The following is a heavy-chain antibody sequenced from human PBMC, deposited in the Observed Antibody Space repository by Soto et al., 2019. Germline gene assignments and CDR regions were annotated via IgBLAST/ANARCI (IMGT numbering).Heavy chain of an antibody. J-gene: IGHJ6*03. V-gene: IGHV4-34*01. D-gene: IGHD2-15*01. CDR2: INHSGST. CDR1: GGSFSGYY. Sequence: SETLALTCAVYGGSFSGYYWSWIRQPPGKGLEWIGEINHSGSTNYNPSLKSRVTISVDTSKNQFSLKLSSVTAADTAVYYCARARSRYCSGGSCEPNYYYMDFWGKGTTVTVSS. CDR3: ARARSRYCSGGSCEPNYYYMDF.